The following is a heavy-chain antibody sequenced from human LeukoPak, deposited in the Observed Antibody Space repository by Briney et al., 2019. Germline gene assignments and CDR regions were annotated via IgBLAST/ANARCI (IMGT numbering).Heavy chain of an antibody. CDR3: TRGAGSTTSNDAFDI. CDR1: GGSFSGYS. D-gene: IGHD1-1*01. CDR2: FFYTGNT. V-gene: IGHV4-30-4*07. J-gene: IGHJ3*02. Sequence: PSETLSLTCAVYGGSFSGYSWGWIRQPPGKGLEWIGYFFYTGNTYYNASLKSRVTISVDTSKNQFSLKVSSVTAADTAVYYCTRGAGSTTSNDAFDIWGQGTMVTVSS.